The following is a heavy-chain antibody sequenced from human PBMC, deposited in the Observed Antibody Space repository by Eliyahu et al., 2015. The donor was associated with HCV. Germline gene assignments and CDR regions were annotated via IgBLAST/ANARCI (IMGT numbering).Heavy chain of an antibody. CDR1: GSTVSSNY. Sequence: EVQLVETGGGLIQPGGSLRLSCAASGSTVSSNYMSWVRQAPGKGLEWVSVIYSGGSTYYADSVKGRFTISRDNSKNTLYLQMNSLRAEDTAVYYCARAPVAGTNFEVGVAPNYYFDYWGQGTLVTVSS. CDR3: ARAPVAGTNFEVGVAPNYYFDY. CDR2: IYSGGST. V-gene: IGHV3-53*02. J-gene: IGHJ4*02. D-gene: IGHD6-19*01.